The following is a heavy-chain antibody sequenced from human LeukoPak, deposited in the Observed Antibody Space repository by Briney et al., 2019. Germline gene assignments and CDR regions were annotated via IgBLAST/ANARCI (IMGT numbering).Heavy chain of an antibody. CDR2: IKQDRSET. J-gene: IGHJ4*02. D-gene: IGHD2-8*01. CDR3: ARKGGTRGPLNY. Sequence: GESLRLSCAASGFTFSNYWMSWVRQAPGKGLEWVANIKQDRSETYYVDSVKGRFTISRDNAKNSLFLQMNSLTAEDTAVYYCARKGGTRGPLNYWGQGTLVTVSS. V-gene: IGHV3-7*01. CDR1: GFTFSNYW.